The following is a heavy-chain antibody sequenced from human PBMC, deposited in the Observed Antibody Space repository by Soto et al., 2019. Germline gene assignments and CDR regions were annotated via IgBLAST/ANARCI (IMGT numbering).Heavy chain of an antibody. D-gene: IGHD6-13*01. J-gene: IGHJ4*02. V-gene: IGHV3-66*01. CDR2: IYSAGSA. CDR3: TRVYSSSYHYFDY. Sequence: EVQLVESGGGLVQPGGSLRLSCAASGFTVSSYHMSWVRQAPGKGLEWVSIIYSAGSADFADSVKGRFTISRDNSKNTLYLQMGSLRAEDTAVYYCTRVYSSSYHYFDYWGQGTLVTVSS. CDR1: GFTVSSYH.